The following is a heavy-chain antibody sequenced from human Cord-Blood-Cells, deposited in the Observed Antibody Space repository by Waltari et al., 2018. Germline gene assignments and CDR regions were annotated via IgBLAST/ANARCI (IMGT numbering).Heavy chain of an antibody. J-gene: IGHJ4*02. V-gene: IGHV3-74*01. Sequence: EVQLVESGGGLVQPGGSLRLCCAASGFTFSSYWIHWVRQVPGKGLVWVCRNNSDVSSKSEAVSVKGRVTMSRDNDKNTPDLQMNRLGAEDTAVYYCARVNKSIGGSCYVDCWGQGTLDTV. CDR3: ARVNKSIGGSCYVDC. D-gene: IGHD2-15*01. CDR2: NNSDVSSK. CDR1: GFTFSSYW.